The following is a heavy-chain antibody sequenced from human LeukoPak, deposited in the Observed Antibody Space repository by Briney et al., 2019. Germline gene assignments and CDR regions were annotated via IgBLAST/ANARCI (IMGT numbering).Heavy chain of an antibody. CDR2: ISSSGSTI. D-gene: IGHD1-1*01. Sequence: GGSLRLSCAASGFTFSDYYMSWIRKALGKGLEWVSYISSSGSTIYYADSVKGRFTISRDNAKNSLYLQMNSLRAEDTAVYYCARDLRTWGGRAPFDIRGQGTMVTVSS. CDR1: GFTFSDYY. V-gene: IGHV3-11*04. J-gene: IGHJ3*02. CDR3: ARDLRTWGGRAPFDI.